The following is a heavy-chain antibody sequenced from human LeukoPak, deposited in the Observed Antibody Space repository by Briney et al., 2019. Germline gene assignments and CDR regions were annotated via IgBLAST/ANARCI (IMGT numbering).Heavy chain of an antibody. CDR3: AKDLRRDGYSSGWYYFDY. D-gene: IGHD6-19*01. Sequence: GGSLRLSCAASGFTFTSYAMSWVRQAPGKGLEWVSAISDSGGSTYCADSVKGRFTISRDNSKNTLYLQMNSLRVEDTAVYYCAKDLRRDGYSSGWYYFDYWGQGTLVTVSS. CDR2: ISDSGGST. CDR1: GFTFTSYA. V-gene: IGHV3-23*01. J-gene: IGHJ4*02.